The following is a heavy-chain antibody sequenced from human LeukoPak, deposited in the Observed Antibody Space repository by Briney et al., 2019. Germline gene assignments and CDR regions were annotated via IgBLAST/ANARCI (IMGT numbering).Heavy chain of an antibody. V-gene: IGHV3-23*01. CDR1: GFTFSSYA. J-gene: IGHJ5*02. Sequence: PGGSLRLSCAASGFTFSSYAMSWVRQAPGKGLEWVSAISGSGGSTYYADAVKGWFTISRDNSKNTLYLQMNSLRAEDTAVYYCAKGTSAARPGWFDPWGQGALVTVSS. D-gene: IGHD6-6*01. CDR2: ISGSGGST. CDR3: AKGTSAARPGWFDP.